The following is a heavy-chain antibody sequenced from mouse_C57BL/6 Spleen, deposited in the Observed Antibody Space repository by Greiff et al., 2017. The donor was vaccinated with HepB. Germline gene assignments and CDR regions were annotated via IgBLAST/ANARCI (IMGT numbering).Heavy chain of an antibody. D-gene: IGHD3-2*02. CDR2: IYPSDSET. CDR3: ARSSSGYVDYFDY. J-gene: IGHJ2*01. V-gene: IGHV1-61*01. Sequence: VKLQQPGAELVRPGSSVKLSCKASGYTFTSYWMDWVKQRPGQGLEWIGNIYPSDSETHYNQKFKDKATLTVDKSSSTAYMQLSSLTSEDSAVYYCARSSSGYVDYFDYWGQGTTLTVSS. CDR1: GYTFTSYW.